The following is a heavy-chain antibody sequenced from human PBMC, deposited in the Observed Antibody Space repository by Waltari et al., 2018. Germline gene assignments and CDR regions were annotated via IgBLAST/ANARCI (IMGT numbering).Heavy chain of an antibody. CDR1: VGSISRSSYY. Sequence: QLQLQESGPTLVKHSETLSLTCTVSVGSISRSSYYWGWIRPSPGKGLEWIGSIYYSGTTYYNPTIESRVTISGDTSKNQFSLKLSSVTAADTAVYYCVRHWKRNGYRFDPWGQGTLVTVSS. V-gene: IGHV4-39*01. D-gene: IGHD5-12*01. CDR2: IYYSGTT. J-gene: IGHJ5*02. CDR3: VRHWKRNGYRFDP.